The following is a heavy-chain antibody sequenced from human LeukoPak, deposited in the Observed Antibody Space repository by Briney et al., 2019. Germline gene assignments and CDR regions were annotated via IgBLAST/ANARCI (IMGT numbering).Heavy chain of an antibody. CDR2: IWYDGSNK. CDR3: AKDRDTAMVNYMDV. Sequence: GGSLRLSCAASGFTFSSYGMHWVRQALGKGLEWVAVIWYDGSNKYYADSVKGRFTISRDNSKNTLYLQMNSLRAEDTAVYYCAKDRDTAMVNYMDVWGKGTTVTVSS. J-gene: IGHJ6*03. CDR1: GFTFSSYG. D-gene: IGHD5-18*01. V-gene: IGHV3-33*06.